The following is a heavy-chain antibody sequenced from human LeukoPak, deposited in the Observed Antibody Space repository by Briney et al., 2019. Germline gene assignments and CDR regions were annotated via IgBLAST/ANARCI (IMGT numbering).Heavy chain of an antibody. Sequence: PGGSLRLSCAASGFTFSSYGMNWVRQAPGKGLEWVSSISSSSSYIYYADSVKGRFTISRDNAKNSLYLQMNSLRAEDTAVYYCARGGGTIFGVVIGIDYWGQGTLVTVSS. CDR1: GFTFSSYG. CDR3: ARGGGTIFGVVIGIDY. D-gene: IGHD3-3*01. J-gene: IGHJ4*02. V-gene: IGHV3-21*01. CDR2: ISSSSSYI.